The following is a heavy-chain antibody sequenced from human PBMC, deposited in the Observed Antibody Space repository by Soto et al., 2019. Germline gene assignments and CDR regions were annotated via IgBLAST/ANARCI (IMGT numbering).Heavy chain of an antibody. V-gene: IGHV1-2*02. CDR1: GYTFTGYY. J-gene: IGHJ6*02. Sequence: GASVKFFCKASGYTFTGYYMHWVRQAPGQGLEWMGWINPNSGGTNYAQKFQGRVTMTRDTSISTAYMELSRLRSDNTAVYYCAREVGIPGYLWEPGIAVAGRYYYYGMDVWGQGTTVTVSS. CDR2: INPNSGGT. CDR3: AREVGIPGYLWEPGIAVAGRYYYYGMDV. D-gene: IGHD6-19*01.